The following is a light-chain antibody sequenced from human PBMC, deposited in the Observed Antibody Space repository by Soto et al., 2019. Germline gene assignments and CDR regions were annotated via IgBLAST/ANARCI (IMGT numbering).Light chain of an antibody. V-gene: IGKV3-20*01. CDR2: GAS. CDR3: QQYGSSLPIT. CDR1: QSVSSSY. J-gene: IGKJ5*01. Sequence: ESVLTQSPGTLSLSPGERATLSCRASQSVSSSYLAWYQQKPGQAPRLLIYGASSRATGIPDRFSGSGSGTDFTLTISRLEPEDFAVYYCQQYGSSLPITFGQGTRLEV.